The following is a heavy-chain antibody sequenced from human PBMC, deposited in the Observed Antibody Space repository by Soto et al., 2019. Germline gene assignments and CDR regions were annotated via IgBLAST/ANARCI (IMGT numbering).Heavy chain of an antibody. J-gene: IGHJ4*02. CDR2: ISYDGTNK. CDR1: GFTFTTYG. D-gene: IGHD1-26*01. Sequence: QVQLVESGGGVVQPGRALRLSCEASGFTFTTYGMHWVRQAPGKGLEWVAVISYDGTNKYYVDSVKGRFTISRDNSKKTVDLQMNSLRHEDAALYYCSREGYSGNYLPAFWGQGTLVTVSS. V-gene: IGHV3-30*03. CDR3: SREGYSGNYLPAF.